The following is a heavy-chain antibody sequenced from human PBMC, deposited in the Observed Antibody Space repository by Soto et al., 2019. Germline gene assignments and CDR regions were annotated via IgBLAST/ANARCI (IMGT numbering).Heavy chain of an antibody. CDR2: IIPIFGTA. CDR1: GGTFSSYG. V-gene: IGHV1-69*06. CDR3: ARGNYQIYGMDV. D-gene: IGHD1-1*01. Sequence: SVKVSCKASGGTFSSYGISWVRQAPGQGLEWMGGIIPIFGTANYAQKFQGRVTITADKSTSTAYMELISLRSEDTAVYYCARGNYQIYGMDVWGQGTTVTVSS. J-gene: IGHJ6*02.